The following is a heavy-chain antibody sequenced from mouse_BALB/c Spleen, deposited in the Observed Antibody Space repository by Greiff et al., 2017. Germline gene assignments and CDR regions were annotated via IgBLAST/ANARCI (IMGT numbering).Heavy chain of an antibody. D-gene: IGHD1-1*01. CDR3: ATYGSTPHWYFDV. J-gene: IGHJ1*01. Sequence: QVQLQQPGSVLVRPGASVKLSCKASGYTFTSSWMHWAKQRPGQGLEWIGEIHPNSGNTNYNEKFKGKATFTADTSSNTAYMQLSSLTSEDSAVYYCATYGSTPHWYFDVWGAGTTVTVSS. CDR1: GYTFTSSW. CDR2: IHPNSGNT. V-gene: IGHV1S130*01.